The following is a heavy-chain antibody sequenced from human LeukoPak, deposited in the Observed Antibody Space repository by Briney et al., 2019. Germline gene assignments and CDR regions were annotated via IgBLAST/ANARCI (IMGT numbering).Heavy chain of an antibody. CDR2: ISGSGNTI. D-gene: IGHD4-17*01. CDR3: ARAGATTTVTSPPGY. J-gene: IGHJ4*02. CDR1: GMTFSFSSYE. Sequence: PGGSLRLSCAASGMTFSFSSYEMSWVRQAPGKGLEWASHISGSGNTIYYADSVKGRFTMSRDNAKNSLYLQMNSLRVEDTAIYYCARAGATTTVTSPPGYWGQGTLVTVSS. V-gene: IGHV3-48*03.